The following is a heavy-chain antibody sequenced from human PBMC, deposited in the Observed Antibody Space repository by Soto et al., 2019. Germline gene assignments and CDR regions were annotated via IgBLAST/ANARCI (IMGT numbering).Heavy chain of an antibody. J-gene: IGHJ4*02. V-gene: IGHV3-23*01. CDR2: ISGSGGST. D-gene: IGHD6-19*01. CDR3: ASRSSGLYLDY. CDR1: GFTFSSYA. Sequence: EVQLLESGGGLVQPGGSLRLSCAASGFTFSSYAMNWVRQAPGKGLEWVSVISGSGGSTYYADSVKGRFTISRDNSKNTLYLQMNTLRGEGTAVYYCASRSSGLYLDYLCQGTLVTVS.